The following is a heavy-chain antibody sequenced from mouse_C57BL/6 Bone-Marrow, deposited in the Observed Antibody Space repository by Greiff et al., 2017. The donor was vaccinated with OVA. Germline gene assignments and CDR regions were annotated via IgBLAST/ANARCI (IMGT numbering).Heavy chain of an antibody. CDR1: GFPITSGYY. Sequence: VKLMESGPGLVKPSQSLFLTCSITGFPITSGYYWFWIRQSPGKPLELMGYITHSGETFYNSSLPCPVSITRETSKNQLCRQMNSVTTEDTAMYYCAGDSWDGFAYWGQGTVVTVSA. V-gene: IGHV12-3*01. J-gene: IGHJ3*01. CDR2: ITHSGET. D-gene: IGHD4-1*01. CDR3: AGDSWDGFAY.